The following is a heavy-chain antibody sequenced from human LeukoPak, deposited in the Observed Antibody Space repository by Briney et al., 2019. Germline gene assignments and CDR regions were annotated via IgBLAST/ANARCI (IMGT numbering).Heavy chain of an antibody. CDR1: GFAFSSYA. CDR3: AKYKAWATIRTDDHLLN. V-gene: IGHV3-23*01. J-gene: IGHJ4*02. D-gene: IGHD2-2*01. Sequence: GGSLRLSCAASGFAFSSYAMSWVRQAPGKGLEWVSAISGSADSTYYADSVKGRFSISRDNSKNTLYLQMSSLRAEDTAVYYCAKYKAWATIRTDDHLLNWGQGTLVTVSS. CDR2: ISGSADST.